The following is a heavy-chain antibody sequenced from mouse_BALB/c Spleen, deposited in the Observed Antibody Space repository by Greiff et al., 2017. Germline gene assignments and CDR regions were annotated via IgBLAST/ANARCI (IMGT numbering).Heavy chain of an antibody. V-gene: IGHV5-6-5*01. J-gene: IGHJ4*01. CDR2: ISSGGST. Sequence: EVKLMESGGGLVKPGGSLKLSCAASGFTFSSYAMSWVRQTPEKRLEWVASISSGGSTYYPDSVKGRFTISRDNARNILYLQMSSLRSEDTAMYYCARGYYYGSSLYYYAMDDWGQGTSVTVSS. D-gene: IGHD1-1*01. CDR1: GFTFSSYA. CDR3: ARGYYYGSSLYYYAMDD.